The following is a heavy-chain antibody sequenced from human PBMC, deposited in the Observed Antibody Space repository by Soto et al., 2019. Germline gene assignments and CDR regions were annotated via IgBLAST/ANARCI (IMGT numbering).Heavy chain of an antibody. CDR2: IGGSGGRS. V-gene: IGHV3-23*01. D-gene: IGHD3-16*01. J-gene: IGHJ4*02. CDR3: AKAYFVWSSEQPYYFDY. Sequence: EVQLLDSGGGLVQPGGSLRLSCAASGFTFSNYAMTWVRQGPGKGLEWVSGIGGSGGRSYYADSVKGRFTISRENSKSTSYLQMNSLRAEDTAVYYCAKAYFVWSSEQPYYFDYWGQGTLVTVSS. CDR1: GFTFSNYA.